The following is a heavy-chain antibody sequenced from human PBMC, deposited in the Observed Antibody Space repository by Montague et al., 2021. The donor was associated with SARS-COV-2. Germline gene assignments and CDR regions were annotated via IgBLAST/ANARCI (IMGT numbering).Heavy chain of an antibody. CDR2: IYYSGST. CDR3: ARHGPFVVVTAIHDTFDI. D-gene: IGHD2-21*02. J-gene: IGHJ3*02. V-gene: IGHV4-59*08. CDR1: GGSISTYY. Sequence: SETRSLTCTVSGGSISTYYWSWIRQPPGKGLEWIGYIYYSGSTNYNPSLKSRVTISVDTSKNQFSLKLSSVTAADTAVYYCARHGPFVVVTAIHDTFDIWGQGTMVTVSS.